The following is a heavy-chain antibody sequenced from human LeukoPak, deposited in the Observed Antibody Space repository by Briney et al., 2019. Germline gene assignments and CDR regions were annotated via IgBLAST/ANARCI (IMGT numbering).Heavy chain of an antibody. CDR3: ARELSNYDFWL. CDR1: GFIFSRYN. D-gene: IGHD3-3*01. Sequence: GGSLGLSCAASGFIFSRYNMNWVRQAPGKGLEWVSYISSSGTIYYADSVKGRFTISRDNAKNSLYLQMNSLRAEDTAVYYCARELSNYDFWLWGQGTLVTVSS. V-gene: IGHV3-48*01. J-gene: IGHJ4*02. CDR2: ISSSGTI.